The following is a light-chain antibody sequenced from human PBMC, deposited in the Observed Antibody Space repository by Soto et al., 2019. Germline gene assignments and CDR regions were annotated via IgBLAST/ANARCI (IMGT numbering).Light chain of an antibody. CDR1: QSVPSNY. J-gene: IGKJ1*01. CDR3: QQYGSSTT. Sequence: IVLTQSPGTLSLSPGDRATLSCRASQSVPSNYVAWYQRKSGQAPRPLMFGASFRAAGVPDRFSGSGSGTDFTLTISRLEPEDFAVYHCQQYGSSTTFGQGTKV. V-gene: IGKV3-20*01. CDR2: GAS.